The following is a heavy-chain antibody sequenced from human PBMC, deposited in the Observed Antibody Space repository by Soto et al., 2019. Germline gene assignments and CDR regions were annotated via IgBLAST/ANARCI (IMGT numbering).Heavy chain of an antibody. Sequence: QVQLQESGPGLVKPSETLSLTCTVSGGSISSYYWSWIRQPPGKGLEWIGFIFYSGSTSYNPSIKSGVTISIDTSEYQSSLKLNSVTAADTAVYYCASMIGDPVLSFDSWVQRTLVAVSS. CDR2: IFYSGST. CDR1: GGSISSYY. V-gene: IGHV4-59*01. J-gene: IGHJ5*01. D-gene: IGHD3-10*02. CDR3: ASMIGDPVLSFDS.